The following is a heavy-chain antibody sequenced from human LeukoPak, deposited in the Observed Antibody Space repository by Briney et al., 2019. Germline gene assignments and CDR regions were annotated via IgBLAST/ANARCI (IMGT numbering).Heavy chain of an antibody. V-gene: IGHV4-4*07. CDR2: IYTSGST. D-gene: IGHD3-10*01. J-gene: IGHJ4*02. CDR3: ARGAVPYGSGSYRHFDY. CDR1: GGSISRYY. Sequence: SETLSLTCTVSGGSISRYYWSWIRQPAGKGLDGIGRIYTSGSTNYNPSLKSRVTMSLGTSKNPLSLKLSSVPAADTAVSYCARGAVPYGSGSYRHFDYWGQGTLVTVSS.